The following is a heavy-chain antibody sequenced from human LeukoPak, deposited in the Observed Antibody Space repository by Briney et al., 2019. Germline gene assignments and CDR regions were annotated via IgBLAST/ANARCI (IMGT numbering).Heavy chain of an antibody. D-gene: IGHD1-26*01. J-gene: IGHJ4*02. CDR3: ARDGGSYYFDY. Sequence: ASVTVSCKASGYTFTSYYMHWVRQAPGQGLEWMGIINPSGGSTSYAQKFQGRVTMTRDMSTSTVYMELSSLRSEDTAVYYCARDGGSYYFDYWGQGTLVTVSS. CDR2: INPSGGST. V-gene: IGHV1-46*01. CDR1: GYTFTSYY.